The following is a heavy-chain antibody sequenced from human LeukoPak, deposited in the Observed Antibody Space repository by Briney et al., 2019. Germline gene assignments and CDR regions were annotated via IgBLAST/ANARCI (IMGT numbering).Heavy chain of an antibody. CDR2: MNPNSGNT. D-gene: IGHD3-3*01. V-gene: IGHV1-8*01. Sequence: ASVKVSCKASGYTFTSYDINWVRQATGQGLEWMGWMNPNSGNTGYAQKFQGRVTMTRNTSISTAYMELSSLRSEDTAVYYCARSGQTSTIFGVVIKHVFDIWGQGTMVTVSS. J-gene: IGHJ3*02. CDR1: GYTFTSYD. CDR3: ARSGQTSTIFGVVIKHVFDI.